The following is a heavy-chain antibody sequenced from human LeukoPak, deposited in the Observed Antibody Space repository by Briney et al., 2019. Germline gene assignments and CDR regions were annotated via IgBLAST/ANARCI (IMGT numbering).Heavy chain of an antibody. CDR3: ARGRYDYVWGSYRYYYFDY. J-gene: IGHJ4*02. Sequence: SETLSLTCAVYGGSFSGYYWRWIRQPPGKGLEWIGEINHSGSTNYNPSLMRRVTISVDTSKNQFSLKLSSVTAADTAVYYCARGRYDYVWGSYRYYYFDYWGQGTLVTVSS. CDR1: GGSFSGYY. D-gene: IGHD3-16*02. V-gene: IGHV4-34*01. CDR2: INHSGST.